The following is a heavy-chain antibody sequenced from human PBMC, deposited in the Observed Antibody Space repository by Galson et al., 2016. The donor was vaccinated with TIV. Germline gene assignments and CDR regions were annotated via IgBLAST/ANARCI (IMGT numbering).Heavy chain of an antibody. Sequence: SVKVSCKASGGTFSSYAISWVRQAPGQGLEWMGGIIPIFGTANYAQKFQGRVTITADESTSTAYMELSSLRSDDTAVYYCARVPSGFQEVIHYFDYWGQGTLVTVSS. CDR3: ARVPSGFQEVIHYFDY. D-gene: IGHD3-10*01. J-gene: IGHJ4*02. V-gene: IGHV1-69*13. CDR1: GGTFSSYA. CDR2: IIPIFGTA.